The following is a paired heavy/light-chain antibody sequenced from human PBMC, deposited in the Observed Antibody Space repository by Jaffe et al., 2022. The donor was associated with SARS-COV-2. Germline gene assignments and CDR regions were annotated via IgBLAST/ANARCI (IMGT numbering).Light chain of an antibody. CDR1: SSDVGGYNY. V-gene: IGLV2-14*01. CDR2: VVT. CDR3: SSYTSSSTLV. J-gene: IGLJ1*01. Sequence: QSALTQPASVSGSPGQSITISCTGTSSDVGGYNYVSWYQQHPGKAPKLMIYVVTNRPSGVSNRFSGSKSGNTASLTISGLQAEDEADYYCSSYTSSSTLVFGTGTKVTVL.
Heavy chain of an antibody. CDR3: ARDWGSGSYYSYMDV. D-gene: IGHD3-10*01. V-gene: IGHV3-11*01. CDR2: ISSSGSTI. CDR1: GFTFSDYY. J-gene: IGHJ6*03. Sequence: QVQLVESGGGLVKPGGSLRLSCAASGFTFSDYYMSWIRQAPGKGLEWVSYISSSGSTIYYADSVKGRFTISRDNAKNSLYLQMNSLRAEDTAVYYCARDWGSGSYYSYMDVWGKGTTVTVSS.